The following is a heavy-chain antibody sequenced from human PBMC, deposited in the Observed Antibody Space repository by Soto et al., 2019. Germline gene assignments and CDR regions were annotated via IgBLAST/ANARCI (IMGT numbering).Heavy chain of an antibody. J-gene: IGHJ4*02. CDR1: GFTFSNYA. D-gene: IGHD3-22*01. CDR3: VRNYYDYSGDYGLSEY. Sequence: GGSLRLSCSASGFTFSNYAMHWVRQAPGKGLEYGSAIRSGGDSTFYADSVKGRFTVSRDNSKNTLYLQMSSLRAEDTAVYYCVRNYYDYSGDYGLSEYWGEGTLVTVSS. CDR2: IRSGGDST. V-gene: IGHV3-64D*06.